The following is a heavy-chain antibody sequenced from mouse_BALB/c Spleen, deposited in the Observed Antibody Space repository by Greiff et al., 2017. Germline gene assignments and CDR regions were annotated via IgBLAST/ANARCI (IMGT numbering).Heavy chain of an antibody. Sequence: EVQVVESGGGLVQPGGSLRLSCATSGFTFTDYYMSWVRQPPGKALEWLGFIRNKANGYTTEYSASVKGRFTISRDNSQSILYLQMNTLRAEDSATYYCARRGGSNWYFDVWGAGTTVTVSS. CDR2: IRNKANGYTT. V-gene: IGHV7-3*02. CDR1: GFTFTDYY. D-gene: IGHD1-1*02. CDR3: ARRGGSNWYFDV. J-gene: IGHJ1*01.